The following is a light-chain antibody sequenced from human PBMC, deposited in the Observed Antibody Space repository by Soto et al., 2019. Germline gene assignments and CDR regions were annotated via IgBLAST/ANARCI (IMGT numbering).Light chain of an antibody. J-gene: IGKJ5*01. CDR3: QQYDTWPSIT. CDR2: GAS. CDR1: QSVRTK. V-gene: IGKV3-15*01. Sequence: EIVMTQYPSTLSVSPGEGSTLSCRASQSVRTKLAWYQQKAGQAPRLLIYGASTRATGVSDRFSGSGSGTEYTLTISSLQSEDFAVYYCQQYDTWPSITFGQGTRLEI.